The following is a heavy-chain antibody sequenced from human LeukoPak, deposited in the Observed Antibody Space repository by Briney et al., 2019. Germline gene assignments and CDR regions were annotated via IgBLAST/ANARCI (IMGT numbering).Heavy chain of an antibody. D-gene: IGHD5-24*01. Sequence: PSETLSLTCTVSGGSISSSSYYWGWIRQPPGKGLEWIGRRYTSGSTNYNPSLKSRVTMSVDTSNNQFSLKLSSVTAADTAVYYCVSSRDGYNSFDYWGQGTLVTVSS. CDR2: RYTSGST. CDR1: GGSISSSSYY. V-gene: IGHV4-61*05. J-gene: IGHJ4*02. CDR3: VSSRDGYNSFDY.